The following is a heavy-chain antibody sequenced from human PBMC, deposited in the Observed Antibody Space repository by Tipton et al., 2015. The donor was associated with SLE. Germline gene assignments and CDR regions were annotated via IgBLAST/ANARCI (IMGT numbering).Heavy chain of an antibody. D-gene: IGHD3-10*01. CDR2: IYDSGST. J-gene: IGHJ3*02. CDR1: GGSISSSSYY. V-gene: IGHV4-39*01. Sequence: TLSLTCTVFGGSISSSSYYWGWIRQPPGKGLEWIGSIYDSGSTYYNPSLKSRVTISVDTSKNQFSLKLSSVTAADTAVYYCARRVGSGTYLDAFDIWGQGTMVTVSS. CDR3: ARRVGSGTYLDAFDI.